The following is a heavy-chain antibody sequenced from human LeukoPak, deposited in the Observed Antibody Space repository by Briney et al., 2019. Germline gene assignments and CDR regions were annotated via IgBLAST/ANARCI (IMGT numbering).Heavy chain of an antibody. D-gene: IGHD1-26*01. Sequence: GGSLRLSCAASGFTFDDYAMHWVRQAPGEGMEWVSGISWNSGSIGYADSVKDRFTISRDNAKNSLYLQMNSLRAEDTALYYCAKAPSGSPRPYIDYWGQGTLVTVSS. V-gene: IGHV3-9*01. CDR3: AKAPSGSPRPYIDY. CDR2: ISWNSGSI. J-gene: IGHJ4*02. CDR1: GFTFDDYA.